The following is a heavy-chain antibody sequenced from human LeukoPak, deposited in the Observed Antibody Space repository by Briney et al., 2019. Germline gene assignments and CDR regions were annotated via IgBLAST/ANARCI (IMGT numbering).Heavy chain of an antibody. Sequence: SQTLSLTCAISGDSVSSNSAAWNWIRQSPSRGLEWLGRTYYRSKWYNDYAVSVKSRITINPDTSKNQFSLQLNSVTPEDTAVYYCARDQVSEMATIRFDWYFDLWGRGTLVTVSP. CDR3: ARDQVSEMATIRFDWYFDL. J-gene: IGHJ2*01. D-gene: IGHD5-24*01. V-gene: IGHV6-1*01. CDR2: TYYRSKWYN. CDR1: GDSVSSNSAA.